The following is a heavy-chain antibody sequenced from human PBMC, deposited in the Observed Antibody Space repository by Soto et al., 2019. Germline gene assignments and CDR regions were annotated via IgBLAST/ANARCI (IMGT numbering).Heavy chain of an antibody. J-gene: IGHJ6*02. V-gene: IGHV1-69*01. CDR1: AVTFNSYG. Sequence: QVQLVQSGAEVKRPGSSVTVSCNASAVTFNSYGINWVRQAPGQGLEWMGGIIPIAGTPRYAQQFQGRVTIPADESTRTSYMALSSLRAEDTAVYYCARDRNPRYYYSMDVWGQGTTVTVSS. CDR3: ARDRNPRYYYSMDV. CDR2: IIPIAGTP.